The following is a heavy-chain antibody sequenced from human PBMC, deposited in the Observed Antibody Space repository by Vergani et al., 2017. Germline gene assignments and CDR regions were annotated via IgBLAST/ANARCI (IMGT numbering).Heavy chain of an antibody. J-gene: IGHJ4*02. Sequence: QVQLQQWGAGLLKPSETLSLTCAVYGGSFSGYYWSWIRQPPGKGLEWIGEINHSGSTNYNPSLKSRVTISVETSNNQFSLKLSSVTAADTAVYYCARWRRYYYGSGSPVTFDYWGQGTLVTVSS. V-gene: IGHV4-34*01. CDR1: GGSFSGYY. CDR2: INHSGST. CDR3: ARWRRYYYGSGSPVTFDY. D-gene: IGHD3-10*01.